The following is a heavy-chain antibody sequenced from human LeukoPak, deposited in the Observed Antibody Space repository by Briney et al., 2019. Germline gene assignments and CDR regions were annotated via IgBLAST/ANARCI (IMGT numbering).Heavy chain of an antibody. Sequence: ASVKVSCKASGYTFTSYGISWVRQAPGQGLEWMGWISAYNGNTNYAQKLQGRVTMTTDTSTSTAYMELRSLRSDDTAVYYCARARERSRGSGSYLTKDYYNYMDVWGKGTTVTVSS. V-gene: IGHV1-18*01. CDR1: GYTFTSYG. J-gene: IGHJ6*03. CDR3: ARARERSRGSGSYLTKDYYNYMDV. D-gene: IGHD3-10*01. CDR2: ISAYNGNT.